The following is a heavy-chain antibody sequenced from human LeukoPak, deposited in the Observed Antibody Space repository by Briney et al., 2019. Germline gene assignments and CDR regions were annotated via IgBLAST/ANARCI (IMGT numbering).Heavy chain of an antibody. CDR2: IYYSGST. CDR1: GGSISSSSYY. CDR3: ARGYSSGWYEGYNWFDP. D-gene: IGHD6-19*01. Sequence: PSETLSLTCTVSGGSISSSSYYWGWIRQPPGKGLEWIGSIYYSGSTYYNPSLKSRVTISVDTSKNQFSLKLSSVTAADTAVYYCARGYSSGWYEGYNWFDPWGQGTLVTVSS. V-gene: IGHV4-39*07. J-gene: IGHJ5*02.